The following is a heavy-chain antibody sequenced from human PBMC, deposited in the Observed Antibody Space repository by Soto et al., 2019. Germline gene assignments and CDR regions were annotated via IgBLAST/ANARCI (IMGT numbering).Heavy chain of an antibody. CDR2: LYYAGNT. D-gene: IGHD5-12*01. CDR3: ARDKEPPGFVYDFGY. Sequence: QVQLQESGPGLVKPSETLSLTCTVSGGSISGNSYYWAWIRQPPGKGLELIGSLYYAGNTHYNPSLEGVGTISVDTSNNRFSLRLSSVTVADTAVYYCARDKEPPGFVYDFGYWGQGSLVTVSS. J-gene: IGHJ4*02. CDR1: GGSISGNSYY. V-gene: IGHV4-39*02.